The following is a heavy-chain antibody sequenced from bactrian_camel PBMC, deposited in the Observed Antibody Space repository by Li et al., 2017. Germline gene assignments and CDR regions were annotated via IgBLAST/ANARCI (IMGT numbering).Heavy chain of an antibody. V-gene: IGHV3S55*01. CDR1: GFTYSSCR. CDR3: VRDLAGWVEVY. Sequence: VESGGDSVQAGGSLRPSCVASGFTYSSCRMGWYRQAPGKERESISTIDIDGSTYYTDSVRGRFTISQDNAKNTVYLQMNSLKPDDTAVYYCVRDLAGWVEVYWGQGTQVTVS. D-gene: IGHD5*01. CDR2: IDIDGST. J-gene: IGHJ4*01.